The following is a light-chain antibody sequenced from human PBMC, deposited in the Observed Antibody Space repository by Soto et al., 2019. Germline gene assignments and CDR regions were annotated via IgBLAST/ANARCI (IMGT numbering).Light chain of an antibody. CDR3: QSYDSSLSAV. CDR2: GNS. J-gene: IGLJ3*02. CDR1: SSNIGAGYD. Sequence: QSVLTQPPSVSGAPGQRVIISCTGSSSNIGAGYDVHWYQQLPGTAPKLLIYGNSNRPSGVPDRFSASKSGTSASLAITGLQAEDEADYYCQSYDSSLSAVFGGGTKVTVL. V-gene: IGLV1-40*01.